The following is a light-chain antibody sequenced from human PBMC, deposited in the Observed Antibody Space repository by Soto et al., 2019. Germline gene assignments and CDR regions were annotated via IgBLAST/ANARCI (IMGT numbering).Light chain of an antibody. CDR2: GDS. V-gene: IGLV1-40*01. J-gene: IGLJ3*02. CDR1: SSNIGAGYD. Sequence: QLVLTQPPSVSGAPGQRVTISCTGSSSNIGAGYDVHWYQQLPGRSPKLLMYGDSNRPSGVPDRFSGSKSGTSASLAITGLQAEDEADYYCQSCDSSLSGSVFGGGTKLTVL. CDR3: QSCDSSLSGSV.